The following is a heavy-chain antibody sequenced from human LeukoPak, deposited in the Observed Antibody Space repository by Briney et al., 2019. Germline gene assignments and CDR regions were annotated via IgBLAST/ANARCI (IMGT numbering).Heavy chain of an antibody. D-gene: IGHD3-3*01. CDR2: INPNSGGT. Sequence: GASVKVSCKASGYTFTGYYMHWVRQAPGQGLEWMGWINPNSGGTNYAQKFQGRVTMTRDTSISTAYMELSRLRSDDTAVYYCAREDPYYDFWSGSPAFDYWGQGTLVTVPS. J-gene: IGHJ4*02. V-gene: IGHV1-2*02. CDR3: AREDPYYDFWSGSPAFDY. CDR1: GYTFTGYY.